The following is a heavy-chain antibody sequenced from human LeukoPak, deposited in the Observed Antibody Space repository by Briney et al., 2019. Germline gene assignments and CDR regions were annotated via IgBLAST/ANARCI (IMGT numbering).Heavy chain of an antibody. Sequence: GGSLRLSCAASGFTFSGHWMSRVRQAPGKGLEWVANINQGGSDKYYVDPVKGRFTISRDNANNLLYLQMNSLRGEDTAVYYCTRDRSRAEDDWGQGTLVTVSS. V-gene: IGHV3-7*01. CDR3: TRDRSRAEDD. CDR2: INQGGSDK. J-gene: IGHJ4*02. D-gene: IGHD1-14*01. CDR1: GFTFSGHW.